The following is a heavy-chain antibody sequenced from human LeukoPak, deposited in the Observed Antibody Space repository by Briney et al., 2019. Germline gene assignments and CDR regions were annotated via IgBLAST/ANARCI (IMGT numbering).Heavy chain of an antibody. V-gene: IGHV4-39*01. CDR2: IYYSGST. J-gene: IGHJ5*02. Sequence: SETLSLTCTVSGGSISSSSYSWGWIRQPPGKGLEWIGSIYYSGSTYYNPSLKSRVTISVDTSKNQFSLKLSSVTAADTAVYYCARHAVELGRYLNWFDPWGQGTLVTVSS. D-gene: IGHD6-19*01. CDR1: GGSISSSSYS. CDR3: ARHAVELGRYLNWFDP.